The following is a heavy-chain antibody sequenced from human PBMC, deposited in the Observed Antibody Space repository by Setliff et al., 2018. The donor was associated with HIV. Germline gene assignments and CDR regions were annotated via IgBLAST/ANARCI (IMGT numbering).Heavy chain of an antibody. D-gene: IGHD3-22*01. V-gene: IGHV4-39*07. Sequence: KPSETLSLTCTVSGGSISSSSYYWGWIRQPPGKKLEWIGSAYYTGGAYYNPSLKSRVTLSVDTSKNQFSLKLSSVTAADTAVYYCARTFYYETSGYYVFDSWGQGTLVTVSS. CDR3: ARTFYYETSGYYVFDS. J-gene: IGHJ4*02. CDR2: AYYTGGA. CDR1: GGSISSSSYY.